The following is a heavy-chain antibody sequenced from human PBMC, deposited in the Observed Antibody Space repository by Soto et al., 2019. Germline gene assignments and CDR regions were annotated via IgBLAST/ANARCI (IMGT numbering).Heavy chain of an antibody. CDR3: ARLPDY. J-gene: IGHJ4*02. CDR2: INQSGST. D-gene: IGHD2-2*01. Sequence: LTCAVYGGSFSGYYWTWIRQPPGTGLEWIGEINQSGSTNYNPSLKRRVTISVDTSNTQFSLKLSSVTASDSAVFYCARLPDYWGQGTLVTVS. CDR1: GGSFSGYY. V-gene: IGHV4-34*01.